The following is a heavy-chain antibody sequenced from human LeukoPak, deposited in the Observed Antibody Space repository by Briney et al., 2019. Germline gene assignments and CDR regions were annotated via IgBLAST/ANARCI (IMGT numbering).Heavy chain of an antibody. CDR1: GGTFSSYA. J-gene: IGHJ6*02. CDR3: ARSGYYVDTAMVRYYYYGMDV. CDR2: IIPIFGTA. V-gene: IGHV1-69*13. Sequence: SVNVSCKASGGTFSSYAISWVRQAPGQGLEWMGGIIPIFGTANYAQKFQGRVTITADESTSTAYMELSSLRSEDTAVYYCARSGYYVDTAMVRYYYYGMDVWGQGTTVTVSS. D-gene: IGHD5-18*01.